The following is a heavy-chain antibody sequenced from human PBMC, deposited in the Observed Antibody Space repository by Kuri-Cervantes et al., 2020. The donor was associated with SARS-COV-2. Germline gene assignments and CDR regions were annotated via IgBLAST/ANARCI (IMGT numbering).Heavy chain of an antibody. CDR3: YCAPKEGFDS. CDR1: ESTFPNYD. CDR2: VETNSGNT. D-gene: IGHD2-21*01. Sequence: ASVKVSCKAPESTFPNYDINWVRHATGQGLEWMGMVETNSGNTLYAQIFQGRVTMTRDTSTSTVYMELSSLTSEDTAIYYCYCAPKEGFDSWGQGTLVTVSS. V-gene: IGHV1-8*01. J-gene: IGHJ4*02.